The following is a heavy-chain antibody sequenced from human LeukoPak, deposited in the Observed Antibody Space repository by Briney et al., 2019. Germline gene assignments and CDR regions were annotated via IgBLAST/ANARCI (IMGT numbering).Heavy chain of an antibody. Sequence: GGSLRLSCAASGFTFSSYGMSWVRQAPGKGLEWVSGISGSGGRTDYADSVKGRFIISRDSAKNTLFLQMNSLRAEDTAVYYCAKGSREWELLDAFDIWGQGTMVTVSS. J-gene: IGHJ3*02. D-gene: IGHD1-26*01. CDR1: GFTFSSYG. CDR2: ISGSGGRT. CDR3: AKGSREWELLDAFDI. V-gene: IGHV3-23*01.